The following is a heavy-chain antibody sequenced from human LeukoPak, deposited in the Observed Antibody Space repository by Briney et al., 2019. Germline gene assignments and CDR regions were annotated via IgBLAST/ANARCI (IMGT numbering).Heavy chain of an antibody. CDR3: ARDLHYYVAMDV. CDR1: GFTFSGYA. D-gene: IGHD3-10*02. Sequence: GGSLRLSCAASGFTFSGYAKHWVRDAPGKGLEGVAVNSYDGSNRYCAVSVKGRFSISRDNSKNTLYLQMNSLSVEDTAVYYCARDLHYYVAMDVWGQGTTVTVSS. J-gene: IGHJ6*02. CDR2: NSYDGSNR. V-gene: IGHV3-30-3*01.